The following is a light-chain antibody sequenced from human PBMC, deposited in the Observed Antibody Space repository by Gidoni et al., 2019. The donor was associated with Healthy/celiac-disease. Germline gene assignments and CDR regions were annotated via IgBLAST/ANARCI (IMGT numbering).Light chain of an antibody. CDR1: SSDVGGYNY. Sequence: QSALTQPRSVSGSPGQSVTISCTGTSSDVGGYNYVSWYQQHPGKAPKLMIYYVSNRPSGVPDRFSGSKSGNTASLTISGLQSEDEADYYCCSYAGSYTHVFGTGTKVTVL. J-gene: IGLJ1*01. V-gene: IGLV2-11*01. CDR2: YVS. CDR3: CSYAGSYTHV.